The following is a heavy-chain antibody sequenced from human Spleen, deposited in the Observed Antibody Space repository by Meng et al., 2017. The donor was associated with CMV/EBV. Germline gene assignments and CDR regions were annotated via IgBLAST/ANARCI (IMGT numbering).Heavy chain of an antibody. D-gene: IGHD1-14*01. CDR3: ARDRTYSYYYGMDV. CDR1: GFTFSNYA. CDR2: ISVSGSTI. J-gene: IGHJ6*02. Sequence: GGSLRLSCAASGFTFSNYAINWVRQAPGKGLEWLSYISVSGSTIYYAESVRGRFTISRDNSKNSLFLQMKSLRPEDTAIYSCARDRTYSYYYGMDVWGQGTTVTVSS. V-gene: IGHV3-48*04.